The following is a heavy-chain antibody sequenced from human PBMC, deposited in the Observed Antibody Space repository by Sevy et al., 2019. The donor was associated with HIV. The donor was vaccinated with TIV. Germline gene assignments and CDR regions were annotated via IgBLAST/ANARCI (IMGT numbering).Heavy chain of an antibody. V-gene: IGHV3-48*04. Sequence: GGSLRLSCAASGFSFSSSSMNWLRQAPGKGLEWLAYITRDGKTKYYADFVKGRFTISRDNAKNSLYLQMNSLRAEDTAVYYCASTYYDSSGYYYFDYWGQGTLVTVSS. D-gene: IGHD3-22*01. CDR1: GFSFSSSS. CDR2: ITRDGKTK. J-gene: IGHJ4*02. CDR3: ASTYYDSSGYYYFDY.